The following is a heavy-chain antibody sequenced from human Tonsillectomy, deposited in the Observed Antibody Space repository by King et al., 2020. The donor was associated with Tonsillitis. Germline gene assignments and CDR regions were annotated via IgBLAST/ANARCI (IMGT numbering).Heavy chain of an antibody. Sequence: QLVQSGADVKKPGASVKVSCKASEYTFTTFYIHWVRQAPGQGLEWMGTIYPSGGSTNSAQKFQGRVTMTRDTSTSTVYMELSSLRSEDTAVYYCALGSTKPNQFDYWGQGTRVTVSS. V-gene: IGHV1-46*03. CDR1: EYTFTTFY. CDR2: IYPSGGST. CDR3: ALGSTKPNQFDY. D-gene: IGHD1-26*01. J-gene: IGHJ4*02.